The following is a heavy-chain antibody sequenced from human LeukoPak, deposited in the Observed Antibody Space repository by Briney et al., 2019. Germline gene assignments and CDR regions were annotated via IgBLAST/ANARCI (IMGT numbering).Heavy chain of an antibody. CDR2: LYTGGST. V-gene: IGHV3-53*04. J-gene: IGHJ6*02. D-gene: IGHD1-20*01. Sequence: GGSLRLSCAASGFAFSSYAMRWVRQASGKGLEWVSILYTGGSTYYADSVKGRFTISRHNSKNTLYLQMNSLRAEDSAVYYCARGVTGTTGVSNYGMDVWGQGTTVTVSS. CDR3: ARGVTGTTGVSNYGMDV. CDR1: GFAFSSYA.